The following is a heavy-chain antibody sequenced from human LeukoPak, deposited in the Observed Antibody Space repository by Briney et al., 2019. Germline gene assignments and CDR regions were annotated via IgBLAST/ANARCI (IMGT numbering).Heavy chain of an antibody. CDR1: GGSFSSNY. Sequence: SETLSLTCAVYGGSFSSNYWSWIRQPPGKGLEWIGEINHSGSTNYAPSVKSRFTISLDTSKNQFSLKLSSVTAADTAVYYCARTERRWFDPWGQGTLVTVSS. CDR2: INHSGST. CDR3: ARTERRWFDP. V-gene: IGHV4-34*01. D-gene: IGHD1-26*01. J-gene: IGHJ5*02.